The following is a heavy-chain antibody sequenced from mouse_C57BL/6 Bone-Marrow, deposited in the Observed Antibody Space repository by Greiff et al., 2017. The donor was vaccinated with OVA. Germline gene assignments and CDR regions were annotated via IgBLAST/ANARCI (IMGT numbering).Heavy chain of an antibody. CDR3: ARHEDGYYASYFDY. Sequence: VQLQQSGPELVKPGASVKISCKASGYAFSSYWMNWVKQRPGQGLEWIGRIYPGDGDTNYNGKFKGKATLTADKSSSTAYMPLSSLTSEDSAVYFCARHEDGYYASYFDYWGQGTTLTVSS. J-gene: IGHJ2*01. CDR1: GYAFSSYW. D-gene: IGHD2-3*01. V-gene: IGHV1-82*01. CDR2: IYPGDGDT.